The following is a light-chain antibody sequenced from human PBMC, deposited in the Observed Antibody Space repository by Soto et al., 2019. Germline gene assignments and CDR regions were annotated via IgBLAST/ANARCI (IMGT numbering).Light chain of an antibody. J-gene: IGKJ2*01. CDR2: DAS. V-gene: IGKV1-5*01. Sequence: DIQMTQSPSTLSASVGDRVTITCRASQSISSWLAWYQQKPGKAPKLLIYDASSLESGVPSRFSGSGSGTEFTLPISSLQPDDVAPDYCQQYNSYAYTFGQGTKLEIK. CDR1: QSISSW. CDR3: QQYNSYAYT.